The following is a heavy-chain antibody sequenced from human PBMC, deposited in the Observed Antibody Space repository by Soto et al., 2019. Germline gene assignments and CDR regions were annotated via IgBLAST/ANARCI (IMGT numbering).Heavy chain of an antibody. Sequence: EVQLVESGGGLVQPGGSLRLSCAASGFTFSNYAMAWVRQAPGKGLEWVSTITYSGGSRDYADSVKGRFTISRDNSKNTLYLQMNSLRAEDTAVYYSAKKGYYDTSGYPIRYFDYWGQGTLVTVSS. D-gene: IGHD3-22*01. J-gene: IGHJ4*02. CDR3: AKKGYYDTSGYPIRYFDY. CDR2: ITYSGGSR. CDR1: GFTFSNYA. V-gene: IGHV3-23*04.